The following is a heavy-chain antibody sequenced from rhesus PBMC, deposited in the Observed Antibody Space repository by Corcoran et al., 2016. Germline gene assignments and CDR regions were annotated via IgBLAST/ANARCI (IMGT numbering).Heavy chain of an antibody. D-gene: IGHD1-20*01. J-gene: IGHJ5-1*01. V-gene: IGHV4-127*01. CDR3: AKGGFGWNRDRFDV. CDR2: IADTGDT. CDR1: GWSLKSNHG. Sequence: QVQLQESGPGLVKPSETLSLTCAVSGWSLKSNHGWSWVRQSPGKGLEWIGYIADTGDTDDIPSLKSLVTSSRDTSRNQFSLKMTSVTAADTAIYYCAKGGFGWNRDRFDVWGAGVVVTVSS.